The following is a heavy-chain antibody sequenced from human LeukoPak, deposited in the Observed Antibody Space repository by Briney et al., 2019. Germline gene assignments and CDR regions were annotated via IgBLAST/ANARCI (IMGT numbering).Heavy chain of an antibody. CDR2: INHSGST. D-gene: IGHD6-6*01. CDR3: ARGGWTGSSAIDY. CDR1: GGSFSGYY. V-gene: IGHV4-34*01. J-gene: IGHJ4*02. Sequence: SETPSLTCAVYGGSFSGYYWSWIRQPPGEGLEWIGEINHSGSTNYNPSLKSRVTISVDTSKNQFSLKLSSVTAADTAVYYCARGGWTGSSAIDYWGQGTLVTVSS.